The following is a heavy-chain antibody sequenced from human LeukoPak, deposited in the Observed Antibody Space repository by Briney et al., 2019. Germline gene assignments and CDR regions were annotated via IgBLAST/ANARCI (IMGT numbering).Heavy chain of an antibody. Sequence: PSETLSLTCTVSGGSISSSRDYWGWIRQPPGKGLEWIGSIYLGGSAYYNPSLKSRLTISLDTPKNQFSLKLSSVTAADTAVYYCARHVEIAVAGPIDYWGQGTLVTVSS. CDR2: IYLGGSA. J-gene: IGHJ4*02. CDR1: GGSISSSRDY. V-gene: IGHV4-39*01. CDR3: ARHVEIAVAGPIDY. D-gene: IGHD6-19*01.